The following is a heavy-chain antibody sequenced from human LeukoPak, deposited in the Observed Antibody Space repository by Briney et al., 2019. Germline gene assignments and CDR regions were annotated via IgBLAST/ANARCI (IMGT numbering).Heavy chain of an antibody. CDR1: GFTFSSYA. CDR2: ISWNSGSI. V-gene: IGHV3-9*01. CDR3: AKENYGAGYYFDY. J-gene: IGHJ4*02. Sequence: GRSLRLSCAASGFTFSSYAMHWVRQAPGKGLEWVSGISWNSGSIGYAGSVKGRFTISRDNAKNSLYPQMNSLRAEDTALYYCAKENYGAGYYFDYWGQGTLVTVSS. D-gene: IGHD4-17*01.